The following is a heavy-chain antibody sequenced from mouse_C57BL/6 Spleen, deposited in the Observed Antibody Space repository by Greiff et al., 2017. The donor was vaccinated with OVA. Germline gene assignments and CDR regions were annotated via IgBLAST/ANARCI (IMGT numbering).Heavy chain of an antibody. D-gene: IGHD2-4*01. CDR1: GFSLTSYG. V-gene: IGHV2-2*01. CDR3: ARNFDYGHYYAMDY. CDR2: IWSGGST. Sequence: VMLVESGPGLVQPSQSLSITCTVSGFSLTSYGVHWVRQSPGKGLEWLGVIWSGGSTDYNAAFISRLSISKDNSKSQVFFKMNSLQADDTAIYYCARNFDYGHYYAMDYWGQGTSVTVSS. J-gene: IGHJ4*01.